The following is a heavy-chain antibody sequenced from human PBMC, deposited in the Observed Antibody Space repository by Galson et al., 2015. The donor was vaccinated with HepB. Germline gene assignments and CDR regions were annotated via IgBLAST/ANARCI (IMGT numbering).Heavy chain of an antibody. J-gene: IGHJ4*02. CDR3: AREGGSGSYSFMIDY. CDR2: IWYDGSNK. Sequence: SLRLSCAASGFSLSNFGMHWVRQAPGKGLEWVAVIWYDGSNKYYADSVKGRFTISRDTSMNTLNLQMNSLRAEDTAVYYCAREGGSGSYSFMIDYWGQGTLVTVSS. CDR1: GFSLSNFG. V-gene: IGHV3-33*08. D-gene: IGHD3-10*01.